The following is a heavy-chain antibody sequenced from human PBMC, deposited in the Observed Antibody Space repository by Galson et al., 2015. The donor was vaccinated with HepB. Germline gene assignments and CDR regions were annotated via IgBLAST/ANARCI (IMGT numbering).Heavy chain of an antibody. Sequence: SLRLSCAASGFTFGDTAVTWVRQAPGKGLEWVSGITSRGDNTFYTDSVKGRFSISRDNSKNMLFLQMSIMRAEDTAIYYCAKGYGIFDRCGQGILVTVSS. V-gene: IGHV3-23*01. CDR2: ITSRGDNT. CDR3: AKGYGIFDR. CDR1: GFTFGDTA. J-gene: IGHJ4*02. D-gene: IGHD5-18*01.